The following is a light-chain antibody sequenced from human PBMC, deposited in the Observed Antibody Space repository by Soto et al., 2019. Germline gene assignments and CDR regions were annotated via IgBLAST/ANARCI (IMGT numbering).Light chain of an antibody. CDR2: GAS. CDR1: QSVNSN. Sequence: EIVMTQSPATLSVSPGERATLSCRASQSVNSNLVWYQQKPGQAPRLLIYGASTRATGIPGRFRGSGYGTEFTLIISSLQSEDFAVYYCQQYNNCLWTFGQGTKVEIK. J-gene: IGKJ1*01. V-gene: IGKV3-15*01. CDR3: QQYNNCLWT.